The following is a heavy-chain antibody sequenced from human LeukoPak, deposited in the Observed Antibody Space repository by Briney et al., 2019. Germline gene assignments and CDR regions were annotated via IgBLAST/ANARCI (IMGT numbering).Heavy chain of an antibody. Sequence: PGGSLRLSCTASGFTLSNARMNWVRQAPGKGLEWVGRIKSKADGGTTDYAAPVKGRFTISRDDSKNTLYLQMNSLQTEDTAVYYCTTITMMLIHPDCWGQGTLVTVSS. CDR3: TTITMMLIHPDC. J-gene: IGHJ4*02. CDR1: GFTLSNAR. D-gene: IGHD3-22*01. CDR2: IKSKADGGTT. V-gene: IGHV3-15*01.